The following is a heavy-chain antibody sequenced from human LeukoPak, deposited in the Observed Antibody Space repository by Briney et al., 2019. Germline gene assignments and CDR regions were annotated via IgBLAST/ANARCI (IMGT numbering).Heavy chain of an antibody. CDR2: IYPADSDT. Sequence: PGESLKISCTGSGYSFTSYWIAWVRQLPGQGLEWMGIIYPADSDTRYSPSFQGQVTISADKSISTAYLQWSSLKASDTAMYYCARRIPDYQYDRGGYGGWFDPWGQGTLVTVSS. V-gene: IGHV5-51*01. J-gene: IGHJ5*02. CDR3: ARRIPDYQYDRGGYGGWFDP. D-gene: IGHD3-22*01. CDR1: GYSFTSYW.